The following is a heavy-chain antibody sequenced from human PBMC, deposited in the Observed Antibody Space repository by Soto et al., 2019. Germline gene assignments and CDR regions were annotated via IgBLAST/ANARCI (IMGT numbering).Heavy chain of an antibody. CDR2: INESGST. Sequence: QVQLQQWGAGLVKPSETLSLSCAVYGQSFSGHSWAWIRQPPGKGLEWIGEINESGSTDYNPSLKCRVHISTDTSKQPFSLKLSSVSAADTAAYFCARGSGIVALPGELEDVNSGYWGQGTLVNVSS. CDR1: GQSFSGHS. V-gene: IGHV4-34*01. CDR3: ARGSGIVALPGELEDVNSGY. J-gene: IGHJ4*02. D-gene: IGHD1-1*01.